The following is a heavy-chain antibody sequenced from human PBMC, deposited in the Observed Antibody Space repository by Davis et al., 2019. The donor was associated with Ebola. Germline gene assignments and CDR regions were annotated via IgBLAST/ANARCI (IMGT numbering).Heavy chain of an antibody. CDR1: GFSFNNAW. J-gene: IGHJ4*02. CDR3: TTDEGGSRY. Sequence: GESLKISCGASGFSFNNAWMNWIRLVPGKGLEWAGRIKTKTDEGTLDYAAPVKGRFIVSRDDARNTVSLQMDSLKTDDTGVYYCTTDEGGSRYWGQGSLVVVSP. V-gene: IGHV3-15*07. D-gene: IGHD2-15*01. CDR2: IKTKTDEGTL.